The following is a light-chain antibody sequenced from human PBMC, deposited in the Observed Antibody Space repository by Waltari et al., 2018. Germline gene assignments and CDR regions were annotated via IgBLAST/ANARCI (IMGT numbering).Light chain of an antibody. CDR3: QKYESLPAT. CDR2: HAS. J-gene: IGKJ1*01. Sequence: IVLTQSPATLSLSPGERATLSGRASQRIGIYLAWYQQKPGQAPRLLLYHASTRATAIPDRFSGSGSGTDFSLTISRLEPEDFAVYYCQKYESLPATFGQGTKVEIK. V-gene: IGKV3-20*01. CDR1: QRIGIY.